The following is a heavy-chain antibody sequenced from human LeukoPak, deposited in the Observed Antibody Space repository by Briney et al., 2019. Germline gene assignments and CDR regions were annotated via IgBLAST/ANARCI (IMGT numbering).Heavy chain of an antibody. Sequence: ASVNVSCKASGGTFSSYAISWVRQAPGQGLEWMGGIIPIFGTANYAQKFQGRVTITTDESTSTAYMELSSLRSEDTAVYYCARGGRRPNAFDIWGQRTMVTVSS. CDR2: IIPIFGTA. D-gene: IGHD3-16*01. J-gene: IGHJ3*02. CDR3: ARGGRRPNAFDI. CDR1: GGTFSSYA. V-gene: IGHV1-69*05.